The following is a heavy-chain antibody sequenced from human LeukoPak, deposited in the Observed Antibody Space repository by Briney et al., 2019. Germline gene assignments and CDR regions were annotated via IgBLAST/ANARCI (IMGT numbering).Heavy chain of an antibody. V-gene: IGHV1-69*13. CDR1: GGTFSSYA. Sequence: PVEVSCKASGGTFSSYAISWVRQAPGQGLEWMGGIIPIFGTANYAQKFQGRVTITADESTSTAYMELSSLRSEDTAVYYCASCAKTRELRYCWFDPWGQGTLVTVSS. J-gene: IGHJ5*02. CDR3: ASCAKTRELRYCWFDP. CDR2: IIPIFGTA. D-gene: IGHD3-9*01.